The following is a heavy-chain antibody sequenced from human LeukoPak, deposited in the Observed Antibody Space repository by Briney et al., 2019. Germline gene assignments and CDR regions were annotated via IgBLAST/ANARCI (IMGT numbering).Heavy chain of an antibody. D-gene: IGHD5-18*01. CDR1: GFTFSSYW. CDR2: IKQDGSEK. Sequence: GGPLRLSCAASGFTFSSYWLSWVRQAPGNGLEWVANIKQDGSEKYSVDSVKGRFTISRDNAKNSLYLQMNSLRTEDTAVYYCARDVRGSVTSYFYYYMDVWGKGTTVTVSS. J-gene: IGHJ6*03. V-gene: IGHV3-7*01. CDR3: ARDVRGSVTSYFYYYMDV.